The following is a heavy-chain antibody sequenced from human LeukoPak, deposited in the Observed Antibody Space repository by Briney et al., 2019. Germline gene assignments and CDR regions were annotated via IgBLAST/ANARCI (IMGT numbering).Heavy chain of an antibody. Sequence: PWGSLRLSCAASGFTFDDYGMSWVRQAPGKGLEWVSGINWNGGSTGYADSVKGRFTISRDNAKNSLYLQMNSLRAEDTALYHCARGDGITIFGVVTSFDYWGQGTLVTVSS. J-gene: IGHJ4*02. CDR1: GFTFDDYG. CDR3: ARGDGITIFGVVTSFDY. D-gene: IGHD3-3*01. V-gene: IGHV3-20*01. CDR2: INWNGGST.